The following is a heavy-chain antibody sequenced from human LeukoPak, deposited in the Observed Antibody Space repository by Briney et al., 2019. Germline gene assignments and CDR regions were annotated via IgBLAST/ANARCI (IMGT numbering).Heavy chain of an antibody. CDR2: IYYSGST. CDR3: ARGGRPYYDFWSGYPPHAFDI. D-gene: IGHD3-3*01. CDR1: GGSISSYY. J-gene: IGHJ3*02. Sequence: PSETLSLTRTVSGGSISSYYWSWIRQPPGKGLEWIGYIYYSGSTNYNPSLKSRVTISVDTSKNQFSLKLSSVTAADTAVYYCARGGRPYYDFWSGYPPHAFDIWGQGTMVTVSS. V-gene: IGHV4-59*01.